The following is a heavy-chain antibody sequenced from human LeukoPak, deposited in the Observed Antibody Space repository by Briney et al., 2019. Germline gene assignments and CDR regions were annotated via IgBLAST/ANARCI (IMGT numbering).Heavy chain of an antibody. J-gene: IGHJ3*02. CDR3: ARVGSSSWNRVFDI. CDR2: IYYGGST. D-gene: IGHD6-13*01. CDR1: GGSISSYY. Sequence: PSETLSLTCTVSGGSISSYYWSWIRQPPGKGLEWIGYIYYGGSTYYNPSLKSRVTISVDTSKNQFSLKLSSVTAADTAVYYCARVGSSSWNRVFDIWGQGTMVTVSS. V-gene: IGHV4-59*08.